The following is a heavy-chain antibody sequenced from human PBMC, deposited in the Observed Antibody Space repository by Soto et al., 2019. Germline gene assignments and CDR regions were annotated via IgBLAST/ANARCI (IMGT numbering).Heavy chain of an antibody. J-gene: IGHJ4*02. V-gene: IGHV3-23*01. D-gene: IGHD5-12*01. CDR3: AKGLDGYNFGSSDY. CDR2: ISGSGGST. Sequence: GGSLRLSCAASGFTFSSYAMSWVRQAPGKGLEWVSAISGSGGSTYYADSVKGRFTISRDNSKNTLYLQMNSLRAEDTAVYYCAKGLDGYNFGSSDYWGQGTLVTVSS. CDR1: GFTFSSYA.